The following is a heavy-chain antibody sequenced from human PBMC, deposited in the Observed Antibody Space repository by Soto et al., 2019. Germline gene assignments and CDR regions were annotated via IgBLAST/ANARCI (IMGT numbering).Heavy chain of an antibody. CDR2: IYYSGST. J-gene: IGHJ4*02. V-gene: IGHV4-59*01. CDR1: GGSISSYY. Sequence: SETLSLTCTVSGGSISSYYWSWIRQPPGKGLEWIGYIYYSGSTNYNPSLKSRVTISVDTSKNQFSLKLSSVTAADTAVYYCARDSGAYDSSGYYYRNFDYWGQGTLVTVS. CDR3: ARDSGAYDSSGYYYRNFDY. D-gene: IGHD3-22*01.